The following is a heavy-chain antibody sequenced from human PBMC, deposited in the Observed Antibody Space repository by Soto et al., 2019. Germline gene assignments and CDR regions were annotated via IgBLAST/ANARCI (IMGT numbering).Heavy chain of an antibody. J-gene: IGHJ6*02. CDR2: IYYSGST. D-gene: IGHD3-10*01. CDR3: ARGVWFGEQDYYYYGMDV. V-gene: IGHV4-59*12. CDR1: GGSISSYY. Sequence: TLSLTCTVSGGSISSYYWSWIRQPPGKGLEWIGYIYYSGSTNYNPSLKSRVTISVDTSKNQFSLKLSSVTAEDTAVYYCARGVWFGEQDYYYYGMDVWGQGTTVTVSS.